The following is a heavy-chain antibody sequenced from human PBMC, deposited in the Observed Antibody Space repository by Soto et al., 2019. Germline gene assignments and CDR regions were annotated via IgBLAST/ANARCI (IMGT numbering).Heavy chain of an antibody. D-gene: IGHD6-13*01. V-gene: IGHV4-59*01. J-gene: IGHJ3*02. CDR2: IYYSGST. Sequence: PSDTLSLTCTVSGGSISSYYWSWIRQPPGKGLEWIGYIYYSGSTNYNPSLKSRVTISVDTSKNQFSLKLSSVTAADTAVYYCARDSGIGAFDIWGQGTMVTVSS. CDR1: GGSISSYY. CDR3: ARDSGIGAFDI.